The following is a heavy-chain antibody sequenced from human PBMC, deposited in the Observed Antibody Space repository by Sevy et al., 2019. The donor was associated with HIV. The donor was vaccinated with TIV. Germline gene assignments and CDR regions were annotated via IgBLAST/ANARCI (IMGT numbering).Heavy chain of an antibody. J-gene: IGHJ4*02. V-gene: IGHV3-7*01. CDR1: GFTFNANW. Sequence: GGSLRLSCAASGFTFNANWMNWVRQAPGKGLEWVANIKADGSDKHYVDSVEGRFTITRDNAKNLLFLQMNSLRVEDTAVYYCANETLGGVDSWGQGTLVTVSS. CDR2: IKADGSDK. CDR3: ANETLGGVDS. D-gene: IGHD3-16*01.